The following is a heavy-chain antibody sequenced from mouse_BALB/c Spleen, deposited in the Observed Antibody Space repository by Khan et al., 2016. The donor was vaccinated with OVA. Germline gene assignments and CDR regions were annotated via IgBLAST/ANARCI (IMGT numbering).Heavy chain of an antibody. CDR1: GYTFTNYG. CDR2: INTYTGET. J-gene: IGHJ3*01. CDR3: VKGDDYDGTY. Sequence: QIQLVQSGPELKKPGEIVKISCKASGYTFTNYGMNWVKQAPGKGLKWMGWINTYTGETTYADDFKGRFAFSLETSASTAYLQINSLRNDDTATYFCVKGDDYDGTYWGQGTLVTVSA. V-gene: IGHV9-3-1*01. D-gene: IGHD2-4*01.